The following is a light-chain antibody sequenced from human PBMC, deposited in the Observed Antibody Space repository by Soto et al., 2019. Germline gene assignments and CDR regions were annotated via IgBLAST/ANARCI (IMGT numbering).Light chain of an antibody. CDR3: QQRSNWPRT. V-gene: IGKV3-11*01. CDR2: DVS. CDR1: HNISNY. J-gene: IGKJ1*01. Sequence: IVLTQSPATLSLSPGKRATLSCRASHNISNYLIWYQQKPGQAPRLLIYDVSNRATGIPARFSGSGSGTDFTLTIRSVEPEDFAVYYCQQRSNWPRTFGQGTKVEIK.